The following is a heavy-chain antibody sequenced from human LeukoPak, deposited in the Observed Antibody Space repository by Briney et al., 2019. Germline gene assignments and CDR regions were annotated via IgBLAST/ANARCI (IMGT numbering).Heavy chain of an antibody. CDR2: ISSTGGTT. CDR3: AKARGTTVTTSFDY. D-gene: IGHD4-17*01. V-gene: IGHV3-23*01. Sequence: GGSLRLSCAVSGFTFSSYAMSWVRQAPGKGLEWVSTISSTGGTTNYADSVKGRFTISRDNSKNTLYLQMSSLRADDTAVYYCAKARGTTVTTSFDYWGQGTLVTVSS. CDR1: GFTFSSYA. J-gene: IGHJ4*02.